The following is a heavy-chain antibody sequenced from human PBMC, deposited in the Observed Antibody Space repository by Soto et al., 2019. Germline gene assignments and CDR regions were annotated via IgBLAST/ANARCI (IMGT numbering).Heavy chain of an antibody. V-gene: IGHV3-15*07. CDR3: TTDPHYYDSSGYPHAFDI. D-gene: IGHD3-22*01. Sequence: GSLRLSCAASGFTFSNAWMNWVRQAPGKGLEWVGRIKSKTDGGTTDYAAPVKGRFTISRDDSKNTLYLQMNSLKTEDTAVYYCTTDPHYYDSSGYPHAFDIWGQGTMVTVSS. CDR2: IKSKTDGGTT. CDR1: GFTFSNAW. J-gene: IGHJ3*02.